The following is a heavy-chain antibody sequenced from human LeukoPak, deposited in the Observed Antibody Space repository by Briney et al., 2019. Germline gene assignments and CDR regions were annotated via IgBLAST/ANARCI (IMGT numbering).Heavy chain of an antibody. V-gene: IGHV3-21*01. J-gene: IGHJ4*02. CDR3: ARDLFDCSGGSCYGGIFDY. Sequence: GGSLRLSCAASGFTFSSYSMNWVRQAPGKGLEWVSSISSSSSYIYYADSVKGRFTISRDNSKNTLYLQMNSLRAEDTAVYYCARDLFDCSGGSCYGGIFDYWGQGTLVTVSS. CDR2: ISSSSSYI. CDR1: GFTFSSYS. D-gene: IGHD2-15*01.